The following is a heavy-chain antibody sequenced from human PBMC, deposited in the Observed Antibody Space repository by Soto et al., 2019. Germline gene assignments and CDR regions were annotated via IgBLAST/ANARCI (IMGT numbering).Heavy chain of an antibody. D-gene: IGHD1-1*01. V-gene: IGHV4-39*01. CDR3: ASRTSVEGPDDN. Sequence: PSETLSLTCTVSGGSISSNNYYWGWIRQPPGKGLEWIATIHYIGSTYYSPSLKSRVTISVDTSKNQFSLKLSSVTAADTAVYYCASRTSVEGPDDNWGQGTLVTVSS. CDR1: GGSISSNNYY. CDR2: IHYIGST. J-gene: IGHJ4*02.